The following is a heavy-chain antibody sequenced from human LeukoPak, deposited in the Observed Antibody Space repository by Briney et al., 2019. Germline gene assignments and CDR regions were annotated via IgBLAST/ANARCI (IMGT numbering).Heavy chain of an antibody. J-gene: IGHJ4*02. CDR1: GFTFSSYS. Sequence: GGSLRLSCAASGFTFSSYSMNWVRQAPGKGLEWVSSISSGSSYIYYADSVKGRFTISRDNAKNSLYLQMNSLRAEDTAVYYCARDQNYDSSAADYWGQGTLVTVSS. D-gene: IGHD3-22*01. V-gene: IGHV3-21*01. CDR3: ARDQNYDSSAADY. CDR2: ISSGSSYI.